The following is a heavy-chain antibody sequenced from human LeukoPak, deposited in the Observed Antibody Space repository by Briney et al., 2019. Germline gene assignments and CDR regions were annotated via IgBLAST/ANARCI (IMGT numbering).Heavy chain of an antibody. CDR2: ITGSGVGT. Sequence: GGSLRLSCAASGFTFSSYAMSWVRQAPGKGLEWVSAITGSGVGTYYADSVKGRFIISRDNSKNTLYLQMNSLRAEDTAVYFCAKDLSSSWQKDYWGQGTLVTVSS. J-gene: IGHJ4*02. V-gene: IGHV3-23*01. D-gene: IGHD6-13*01. CDR3: AKDLSSSWQKDY. CDR1: GFTFSSYA.